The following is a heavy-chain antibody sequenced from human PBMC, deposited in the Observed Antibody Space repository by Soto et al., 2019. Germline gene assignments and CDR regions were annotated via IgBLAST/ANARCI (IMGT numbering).Heavy chain of an antibody. CDR2: IYHSGST. V-gene: IGHV4-4*02. J-gene: IGHJ4*02. D-gene: IGHD2-2*01. CDR3: ARDPIVVVPAATPY. Sequence: SETLSLTCAVSGGSISSSNWWSWVRQLPGKGLEWIGEIYHSGSTNYNPSLKSRVTISVDKSKNQFSLKLSSVTAADTAVYYCARDPIVVVPAATPYWGQGTLVTVSS. CDR1: GGSISSSNW.